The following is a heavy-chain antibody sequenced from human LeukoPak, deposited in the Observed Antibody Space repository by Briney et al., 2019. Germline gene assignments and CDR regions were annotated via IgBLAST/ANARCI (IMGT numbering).Heavy chain of an antibody. Sequence: SETLSLTCTVSGGSISSYYWSWIRQPPGKGLEWIGYIYYSGSTNYNPSPKSRVTISVDTSKNQFSLKLSSVSAADTAVYYCARDQVTTIAAAGTGWFDPWGQGTLVTVSS. CDR2: IYYSGST. J-gene: IGHJ5*02. CDR1: GGSISSYY. D-gene: IGHD6-13*01. CDR3: ARDQVTTIAAAGTGWFDP. V-gene: IGHV4-59*01.